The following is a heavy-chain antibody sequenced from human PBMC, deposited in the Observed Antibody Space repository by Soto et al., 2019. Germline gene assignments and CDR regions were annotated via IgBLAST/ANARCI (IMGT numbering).Heavy chain of an antibody. CDR2: INHSGTT. CDR1: DESFSDYY. D-gene: IGHD2-15*01. Sequence: QVQLQQWGAGLLKPSGTLSLTCAVYDESFSDYYWSWTRRPPGKGLEWIGEINHSGTTNYNPSLKSRVTISVDTSKKQVSLKLSSVTAADTAVYYCARAGGKSYLADYWGQGTLVAVSS. J-gene: IGHJ4*02. CDR3: ARAGGKSYLADY. V-gene: IGHV4-34*01.